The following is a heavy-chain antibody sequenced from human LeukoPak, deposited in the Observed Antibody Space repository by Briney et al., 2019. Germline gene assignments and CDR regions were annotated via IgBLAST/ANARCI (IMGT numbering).Heavy chain of an antibody. D-gene: IGHD3-22*01. J-gene: IGHJ4*02. CDR1: GYTFTSYY. CDR2: INPSGGST. CDR3: ARGPGPADDGGGYCFDY. Sequence: ASVKVSCMASGYTFTSYYLYWVRRAPGQGLEWMGVINPSGGSTTSAQKFQGRVTMTRDTSTSTVYMELRSLRSEDTAVYYRARGPGPADDGGGYCFDYWGQGTLVTVSS. V-gene: IGHV1-46*01.